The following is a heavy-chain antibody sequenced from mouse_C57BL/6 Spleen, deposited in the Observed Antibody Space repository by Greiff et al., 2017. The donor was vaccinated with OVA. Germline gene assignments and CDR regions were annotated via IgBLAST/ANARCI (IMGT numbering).Heavy chain of an antibody. CDR3: AREQGYGSSSSWFAY. J-gene: IGHJ3*01. Sequence: QVQLQQPGAELVRPGSSVKLSCKASGYTFTSYWMDWVKQRPGQGLEWIGNIYPSDSETHYNQKFKDKATLTVDKSSSTAYMQLSSLTSEDSAVYYCAREQGYGSSSSWFAYWGQGTLVTVSA. CDR1: GYTFTSYW. D-gene: IGHD1-1*01. CDR2: IYPSDSET. V-gene: IGHV1-61*01.